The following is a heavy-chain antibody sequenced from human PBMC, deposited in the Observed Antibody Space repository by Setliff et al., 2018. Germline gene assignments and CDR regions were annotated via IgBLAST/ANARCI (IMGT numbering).Heavy chain of an antibody. J-gene: IGHJ6*03. Sequence: RASVKVSCKASGYSFTGYYIHWVRQAPGQGLEWMGRINCDSGGTDYAQKFQARVTMTRDTSISTAYMEMSRLRFDDTAVYYCARGTDYHGSGSYWAKDVWGKGTMVTVS. CDR3: ARGTDYHGSGSYWAKDV. CDR1: GYSFTGYY. CDR2: INCDSGGT. D-gene: IGHD3-10*01. V-gene: IGHV1-2*06.